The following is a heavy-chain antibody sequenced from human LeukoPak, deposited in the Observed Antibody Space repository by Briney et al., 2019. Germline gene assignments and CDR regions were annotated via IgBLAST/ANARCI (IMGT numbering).Heavy chain of an antibody. V-gene: IGHV3-7*03. CDR2: IRQDGSEK. D-gene: IGHD3-3*01. CDR1: GFTFSTYW. J-gene: IGHJ2*01. Sequence: GGSLRLSCAASGFTFSTYWMNWVRQAPGKGLEWVANIRQDGSEKYYVDSVKGRFTLSRDSAKNSLYLQMNSLRAEDTAVYYCARAEWSNWYFDLWGRGTLVTVSS. CDR3: ARAEWSNWYFDL.